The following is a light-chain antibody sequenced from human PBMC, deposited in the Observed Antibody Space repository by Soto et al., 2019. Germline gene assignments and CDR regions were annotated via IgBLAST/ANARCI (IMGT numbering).Light chain of an antibody. J-gene: IGKJ3*01. CDR3: QQYVRSPYT. CDR2: GAS. V-gene: IGKV3-20*01. Sequence: EIVLTQSPGSLSLSPGERATLSCRASQSISSTYIAWYEQKRGQAPRLLIFGASSRATAIPDRFSGSGSGTDFSLTISRLEPEDSAVYFCQQYVRSPYTFGPGTKVDIK. CDR1: QSISSTY.